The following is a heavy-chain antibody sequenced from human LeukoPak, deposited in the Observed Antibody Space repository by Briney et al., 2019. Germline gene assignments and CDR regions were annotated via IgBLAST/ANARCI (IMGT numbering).Heavy chain of an antibody. J-gene: IGHJ4*02. CDR2: ISSDESIT. Sequence: RTGGSLRLSCAASGFTFSNYWMHWVRQAPGKGLVWVSRISSDESITSYAVSVKGRFTISRDNSKNTLYLQMNSLRAEDTAVYYCAKEGYSGSLYYFDYWGQGTLVTVSS. V-gene: IGHV3-74*01. CDR1: GFTFSNYW. CDR3: AKEGYSGSLYYFDY. D-gene: IGHD1-26*01.